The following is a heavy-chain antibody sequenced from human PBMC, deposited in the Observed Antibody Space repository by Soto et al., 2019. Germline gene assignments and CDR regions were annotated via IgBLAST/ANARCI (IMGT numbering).Heavy chain of an antibody. Sequence: PSETLSLTCAVYGGSFSGYYWSWIRQPPGKGLEWIGEINHSGSTNYNPSLKSRVTTSVDTSKNQFSLKLSSVTAADTAVYYCARRRPGWLQSYYFDYWGQGTLVTVSS. V-gene: IGHV4-34*01. J-gene: IGHJ4*02. CDR2: INHSGST. CDR3: ARRRPGWLQSYYFDY. CDR1: GGSFSGYY. D-gene: IGHD5-12*01.